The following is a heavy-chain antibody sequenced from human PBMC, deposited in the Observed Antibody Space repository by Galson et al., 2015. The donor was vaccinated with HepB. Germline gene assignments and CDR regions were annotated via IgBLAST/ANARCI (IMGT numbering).Heavy chain of an antibody. Sequence: VKVSCKVSGDSFIDYYIHWEQQTPGKGLEWMGFVDPQDGETLYAEKFQGRVTITADTSTDTAYMELSRLRDEDTAVYYCATDVGGSTEFDPWGQGTLVTVSS. J-gene: IGHJ5*02. CDR2: VDPQDGET. D-gene: IGHD4-23*01. CDR3: ATDVGGSTEFDP. V-gene: IGHV1-69-2*01. CDR1: GDSFIDYY.